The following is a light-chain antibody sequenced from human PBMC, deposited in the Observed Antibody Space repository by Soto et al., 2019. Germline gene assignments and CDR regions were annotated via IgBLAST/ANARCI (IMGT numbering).Light chain of an antibody. J-gene: IGLJ2*01. V-gene: IGLV1-44*01. CDR3: ATWDDSLSGPV. CDR1: SSNIGSTT. Sequence: QSVLTQPPSASGAPGQGVTISCSGTSSNIGSTTVNWYQQVPGTAPKLLIHSNSQRPSGVPDRFSGSRSGTSASLAISGLQSDDEADYDCATWDDSLSGPVFGGGTKLTVL. CDR2: SNS.